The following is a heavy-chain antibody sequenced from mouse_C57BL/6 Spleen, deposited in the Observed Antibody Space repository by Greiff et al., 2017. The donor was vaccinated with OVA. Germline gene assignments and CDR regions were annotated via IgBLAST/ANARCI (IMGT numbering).Heavy chain of an antibody. V-gene: IGHV1-82*01. D-gene: IGHD1-1*01. Sequence: VKLQESGPELVKPGASVKISCKASGYAFSSSWMNWVKQRPGKGLEWIGRIYPGDGDTNYNGKFKGKATLTADKSSSTAYMQLSSLTSEDSAVYFCARYYGSSSDYAMDYWGQGTSVTVSS. CDR3: ARYYGSSSDYAMDY. J-gene: IGHJ4*01. CDR1: GYAFSSSW. CDR2: IYPGDGDT.